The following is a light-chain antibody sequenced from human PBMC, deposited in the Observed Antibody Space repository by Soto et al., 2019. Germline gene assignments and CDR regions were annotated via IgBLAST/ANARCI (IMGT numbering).Light chain of an antibody. V-gene: IGLV2-14*01. CDR2: DVS. Sequence: QSVLTQPASVSGSPGQSITISCTGTSSDVGAYNRVSWYQHHPGKAPKLMIYDVSNRPSGVSNRFSGSKSGYTASLTISGLLAEDEADYYCNSHTISNTRVFGTGTRSPS. CDR3: NSHTISNTRV. J-gene: IGLJ1*01. CDR1: SSDVGAYNR.